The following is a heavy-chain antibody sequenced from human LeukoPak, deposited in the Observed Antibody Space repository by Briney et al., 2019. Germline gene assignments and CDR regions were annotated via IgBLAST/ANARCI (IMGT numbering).Heavy chain of an antibody. J-gene: IGHJ4*02. D-gene: IGHD1-26*01. Sequence: ASVKVSCKASGGTFSSYAISWVRQAPGQGLEWMGWISAYNGNTNYAQKLQGRVTMTTDTSTSTAYMELRSLRSDDTAVYYCARTYMWELLGYFDYWGQGTLVTVSS. V-gene: IGHV1-18*01. CDR1: GGTFSSYA. CDR2: ISAYNGNT. CDR3: ARTYMWELLGYFDY.